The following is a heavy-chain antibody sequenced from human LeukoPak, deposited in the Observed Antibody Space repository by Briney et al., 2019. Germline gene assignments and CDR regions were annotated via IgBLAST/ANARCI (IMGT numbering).Heavy chain of an antibody. CDR3: AKTYYSDSFDY. Sequence: GGSLRLSCAASGFTFRSYAMNWVRQAPGKGLEWVSVISDTGGSTYYAASVKGRFTISRDNSKNTLYLQMNSLRAEDTAVYYCAKTYYSDSFDYWAREPWSPSPQ. CDR1: GFTFRSYA. V-gene: IGHV3-23*01. D-gene: IGHD3-22*01. CDR2: ISDTGGST. J-gene: IGHJ4*02.